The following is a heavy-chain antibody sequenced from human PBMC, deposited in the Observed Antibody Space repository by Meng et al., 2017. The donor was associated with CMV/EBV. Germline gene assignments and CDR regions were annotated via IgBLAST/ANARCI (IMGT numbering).Heavy chain of an antibody. CDR1: GFTFSSYA. J-gene: IGHJ4*02. CDR2: ISGSGGST. CDR3: AKDLISTYYYGSSGSY. D-gene: IGHD3-22*01. Sequence: GESLKISCAASGFTFSSYAMSWVRQAPGKGLEWVSAISGSGGSTYYADSVKGRFTISRDNSKNTLYLQMNSLRAEDTAVYYCAKDLISTYYYGSSGSYWGQGTLVTVSS. V-gene: IGHV3-23*01.